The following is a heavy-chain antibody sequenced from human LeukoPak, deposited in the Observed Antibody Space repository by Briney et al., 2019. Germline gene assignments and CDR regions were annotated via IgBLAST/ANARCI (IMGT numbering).Heavy chain of an antibody. CDR2: IYPGDSDT. V-gene: IGHV5-51*01. J-gene: IGHJ3*02. CDR1: CYRFTSYW. Sequence: PGESLKISCVGSCYRFTSYWIGWVRQMPGKGLEYMGIIYPGDSDTRYSPSFQGQVTISADKSISTAYLQWSSLQASDTAMYYCATGYGSGRGAFDIWGQGTMVTVSS. CDR3: ATGYGSGRGAFDI. D-gene: IGHD6-19*01.